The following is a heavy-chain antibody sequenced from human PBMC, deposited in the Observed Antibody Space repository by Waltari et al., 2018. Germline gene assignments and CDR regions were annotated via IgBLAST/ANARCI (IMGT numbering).Heavy chain of an antibody. V-gene: IGHV3-23*01. D-gene: IGHD2-15*01. Sequence: EVQLLESGGGLVQPGGSLRLSCEASGFTFSSYAMSWVRQAPGKGLVWGSSINGNGGSTHNADSVKGRFTSSRDKSKSTLYVQMNSLRAEDTAVYYCAKVVVSDSPDYCDYWGQGVLVAISP. CDR1: GFTFSSYA. CDR3: AKVVVSDSPDYCDY. J-gene: IGHJ4*02. CDR2: INGNGGST.